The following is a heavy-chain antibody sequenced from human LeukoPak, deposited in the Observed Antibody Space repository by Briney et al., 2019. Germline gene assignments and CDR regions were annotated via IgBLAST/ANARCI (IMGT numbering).Heavy chain of an antibody. V-gene: IGHV3-23*01. J-gene: IGHJ4*02. CDR1: GFTFSSYG. D-gene: IGHD3-10*01. Sequence: GGSLRLSCAASGFTFSSYGMSWVRQAPGKGLEWVSAISGSGGSTFYADSVKGRFTISRDNSKNTLYLQMNSLRAEDTAVYYCAKPSSYGSGSYLPNFDYWGQGTLVTVSS. CDR3: AKPSSYGSGSYLPNFDY. CDR2: ISGSGGST.